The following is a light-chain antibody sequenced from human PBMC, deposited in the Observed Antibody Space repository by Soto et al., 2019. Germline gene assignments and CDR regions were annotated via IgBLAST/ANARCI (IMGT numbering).Light chain of an antibody. CDR3: SSYARRNNLL. J-gene: IGLJ2*01. CDR2: EVT. Sequence: QSALTQPPSASGSPGQSVTISCTGTSSDIGDYDYVSWYQQHPGKAPKLIIYEVTTRPSGVPDRFSGSKSGNSASLTVSGLQAEDEGDYFCSSYARRNNLLFGGGTKVTVL. V-gene: IGLV2-8*01. CDR1: SSDIGDYDY.